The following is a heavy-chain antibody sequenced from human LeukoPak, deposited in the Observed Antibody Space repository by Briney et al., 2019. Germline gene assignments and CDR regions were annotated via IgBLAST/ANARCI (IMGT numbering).Heavy chain of an antibody. D-gene: IGHD3-9*01. J-gene: IGHJ4*02. CDR1: GFTFSSYA. CDR2: ISLDGATT. V-gene: IGHV3-23*01. CDR3: VKDHGWLLYS. Sequence: GGTLRLSCAASGFTFSSYAMSWVRQAPGKGLEWVSGISLDGATTYYAGSVEGRFTISRDNSKNTLYLQMNSLRADDTAVYYCVKDHGWLLYSWGQGTLVTVSS.